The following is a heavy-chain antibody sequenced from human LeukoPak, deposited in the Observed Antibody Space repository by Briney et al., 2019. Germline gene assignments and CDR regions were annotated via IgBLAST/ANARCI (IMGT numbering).Heavy chain of an antibody. CDR1: GFTFSIHA. CDR3: TRVLSGSGSYLWWFDP. V-gene: IGHV3-21*01. CDR2: INKNDDFA. Sequence: KPGGSLRLSCAATGFTFSIHAINWVRQAPGKWLEWVSSINKNDDFAKYADSVQGRFTISRDNAKNSLYLQMNSLRAEDTALYYCTRVLSGSGSYLWWFDPWGQGTLVTVSS. J-gene: IGHJ5*02. D-gene: IGHD3-10*01.